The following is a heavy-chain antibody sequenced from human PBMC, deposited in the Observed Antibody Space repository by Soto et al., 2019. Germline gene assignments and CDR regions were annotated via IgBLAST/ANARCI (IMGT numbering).Heavy chain of an antibody. Sequence: EVQLVESGGGLVKPGGSLRLSCAASGFTFSSHSMNWVRQAPGKGLEWVSSNSSSSTYIYYADSVKGRFTISRDNAKNSLYLQMNSLRAEDTAVYYCASHPRDSSGYWYYFDYWGQGTLVTVSS. CDR1: GFTFSSHS. CDR2: NSSSSTYI. D-gene: IGHD3-22*01. CDR3: ASHPRDSSGYWYYFDY. J-gene: IGHJ4*02. V-gene: IGHV3-21*01.